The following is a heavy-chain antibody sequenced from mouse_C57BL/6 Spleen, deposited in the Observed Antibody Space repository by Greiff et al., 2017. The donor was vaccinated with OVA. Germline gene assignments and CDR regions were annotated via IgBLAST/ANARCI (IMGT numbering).Heavy chain of an antibody. CDR3: ARGGYDGSRFAY. D-gene: IGHD2-3*01. CDR2: INPNNGGT. CDR1: GYTFTDYY. V-gene: IGHV1-26*01. Sequence: EVQLQQSGPELVKPGASVKISCKASGYTFTDYYMNWVKQSHGKSLEWIGDINPNNGGTSYNQKFKGKATLTVDKSSSTAYMELRSLTSEDSAVYYCARGGYDGSRFAYWGQGTLVTVSA. J-gene: IGHJ3*01.